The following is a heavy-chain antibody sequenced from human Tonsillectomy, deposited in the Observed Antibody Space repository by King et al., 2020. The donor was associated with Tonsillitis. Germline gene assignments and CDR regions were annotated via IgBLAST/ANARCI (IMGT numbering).Heavy chain of an antibody. CDR1: GFTFSSYA. J-gene: IGHJ6*02. D-gene: IGHD2/OR15-2a*01. CDR3: AKDYFRSSSYYYGMAV. Sequence: VQLVESGGGLVQPGGSLRLSCAASGFTFSSYAMSWVRQAPGKGLEWVSAISGSGGSTYYADSVKGRFTISRDNSKNTLYLQMNSLRAEDTAVYYCAKDYFRSSSYYYGMAVWGQGTTVTVSS. V-gene: IGHV3-23*04. CDR2: ISGSGGST.